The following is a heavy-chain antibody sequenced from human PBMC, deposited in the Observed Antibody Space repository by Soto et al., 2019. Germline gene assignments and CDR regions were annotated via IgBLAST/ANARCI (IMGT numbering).Heavy chain of an antibody. V-gene: IGHV4-38-2*02. CDR1: GYSISRGYH. D-gene: IGHD6-19*01. CDR3: VRVERIAVPWLDL. CDR2: IHYSRST. J-gene: IGHJ5*02. Sequence: SETLSLTCTVSGYSISRGYHWGWIRQPPGKGLEWIGTIHYSRSTYYNPSLKSRVTISVDTSKNQFSLKLTSVTAADTAVYSCVRVERIAVPWLDLWGQGTLVTVSS.